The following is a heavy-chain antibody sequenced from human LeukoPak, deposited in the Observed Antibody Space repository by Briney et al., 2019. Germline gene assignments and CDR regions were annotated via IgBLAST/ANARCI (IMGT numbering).Heavy chain of an antibody. CDR2: ISAYNGNT. CDR3: ARDRMLAYYYDSSGYYHFDN. V-gene: IGHV1-18*01. D-gene: IGHD3-22*01. J-gene: IGHJ3*02. Sequence: ASVKVSCKASGYTFTSYGISWVRQAPGQGLEWMGWISAYNGNTNYAQKLQGRVTMTTDTSTSTAYMELRSLRSDDTAVYYCARDRMLAYYYDSSGYYHFDNWGQGTMVTVSS. CDR1: GYTFTSYG.